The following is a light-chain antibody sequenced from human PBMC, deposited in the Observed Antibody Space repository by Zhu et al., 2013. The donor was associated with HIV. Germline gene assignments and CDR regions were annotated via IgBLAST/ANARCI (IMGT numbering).Light chain of an antibody. CDR3: QQYSTTPFT. V-gene: IGKV1-16*01. Sequence: DIHMTQSPSSLAASIGDKVTVTCRASQVIGNSLAWFQQKPGKAPKSLIYAASNLQSGVPSRFSATGSGTDFTLTISNLQAEDVAIYFCQQYSTTPFTFGPGTRVEIK. J-gene: IGKJ3*01. CDR2: AAS. CDR1: QVIGNS.